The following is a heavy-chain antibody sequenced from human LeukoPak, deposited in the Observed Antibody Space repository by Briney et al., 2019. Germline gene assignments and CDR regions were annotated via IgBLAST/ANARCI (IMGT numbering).Heavy chain of an antibody. CDR2: IYYSGST. CDR1: GGSISSYY. Sequence: SETLSLTCTVSGGSISSYYWSWIRQPPGKGLEWIGYIYYSGSTNYNPSLKSRVTISVDTSKNQFSLKLSSVTAADTAVYHCARDGGYSSSWFPFDYWGQGTLVTVSS. CDR3: ARDGGYSSSWFPFDY. D-gene: IGHD6-13*01. V-gene: IGHV4-59*01. J-gene: IGHJ4*02.